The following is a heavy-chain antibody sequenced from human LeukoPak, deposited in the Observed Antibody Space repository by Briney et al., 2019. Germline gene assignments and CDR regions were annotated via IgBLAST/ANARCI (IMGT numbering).Heavy chain of an antibody. CDR2: INPNSGGT. D-gene: IGHD3-22*01. V-gene: IGHV1-2*02. CDR3: ARANFPYYYDSNGLNAFNI. Sequence: ASVKVSCKASGYTFTSYGISWVRQAPGQGLEWMGWINPNSGGTNYAQKFQGRVPMTRDTSISTAYMELSRLRSDDTAVYYCARANFPYYYDSNGLNAFNIWGQGTMVTVSS. CDR1: GYTFTSYG. J-gene: IGHJ3*02.